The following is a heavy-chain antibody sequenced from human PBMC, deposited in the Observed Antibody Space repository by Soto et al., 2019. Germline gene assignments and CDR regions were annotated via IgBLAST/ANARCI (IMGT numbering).Heavy chain of an antibody. J-gene: IGHJ4*02. D-gene: IGHD3-22*01. CDR3: ASSRVGNSGYYGY. Sequence: QVQLQESGPGLVKPSETLSLTCPVSGGSISSYYWSWIRQPPGKGLEWIGYIYYSGSTNYNPSHKSRVTISVDTSKNQSSLKLSSVTAADTAVYYCASSRVGNSGYYGYWGQGTLVTVSS. V-gene: IGHV4-59*01. CDR2: IYYSGST. CDR1: GGSISSYY.